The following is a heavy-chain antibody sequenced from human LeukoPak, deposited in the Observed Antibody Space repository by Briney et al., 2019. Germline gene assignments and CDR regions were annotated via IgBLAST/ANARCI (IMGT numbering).Heavy chain of an antibody. CDR1: GFTFRIYV. CDR2: ITSSGGST. Sequence: PGGSLRLSCAASGFTFRIYVLSWARQAPAQGLESVSTITSSGGSTYYADSVMGRFSISRDNSKNTLYLQMNSLRAEDTAVYYCAKLVGGTTVTLDWGQGTLVTVSS. J-gene: IGHJ4*02. V-gene: IGHV3-23*01. D-gene: IGHD4-17*01. CDR3: AKLVGGTTVTLD.